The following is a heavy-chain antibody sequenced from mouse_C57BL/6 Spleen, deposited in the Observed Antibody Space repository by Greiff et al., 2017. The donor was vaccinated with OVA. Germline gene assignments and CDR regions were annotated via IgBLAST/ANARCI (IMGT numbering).Heavy chain of an antibody. Sequence: QVHVKQPGAELVKPGASVKMSCKASGYTFTSYWITWVKQRPGQGLEWIGDIYPGSGSTNYNEKFKGKATLTVDTSSSTAYMQLSSLTSEDSAAYYCARYGYYEDYAMDYWGQGTSVTVSS. V-gene: IGHV1-55*01. CDR3: ARYGYYEDYAMDY. CDR2: IYPGSGST. J-gene: IGHJ4*01. D-gene: IGHD2-3*01. CDR1: GYTFTSYW.